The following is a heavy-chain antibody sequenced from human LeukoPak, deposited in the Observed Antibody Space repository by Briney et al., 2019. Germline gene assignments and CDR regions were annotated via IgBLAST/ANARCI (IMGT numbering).Heavy chain of an antibody. V-gene: IGHV1-69*04. J-gene: IGHJ4*02. CDR1: GGTFSSYA. CDR2: IIPILGIA. CDR3: ARAGANPFDY. Sequence: SVKVSFKASGGTFSSYAISWVRQAPGQGLERMGRIIPILGIANYAQKFQGRVTITADKSTSTAYMELSSLRSEDTAVYYCARAGANPFDYWGQGTLVTVSS. D-gene: IGHD1-26*01.